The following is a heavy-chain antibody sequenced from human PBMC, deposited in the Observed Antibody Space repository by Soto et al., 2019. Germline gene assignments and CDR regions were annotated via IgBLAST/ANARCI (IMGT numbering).Heavy chain of an antibody. Sequence: EVQLVESGGGLVQPGGSLRLSCAASGFTVSSYEMNWVRQAPGKGLEWVSYFSSSDSTIYYADSVKGRFTISRDNAKNSLFLQMNSLRAEDTAVYYCARTRFVCRSISCRNYYYGLDVWGQGTTVTVSS. CDR1: GFTVSSYE. V-gene: IGHV3-48*03. D-gene: IGHD3-3*02. J-gene: IGHJ6*02. CDR3: ARTRFVCRSISCRNYYYGLDV. CDR2: FSSSDSTI.